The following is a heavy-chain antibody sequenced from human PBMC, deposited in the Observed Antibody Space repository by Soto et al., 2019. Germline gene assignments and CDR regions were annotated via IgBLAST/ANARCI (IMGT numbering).Heavy chain of an antibody. J-gene: IGHJ3*02. D-gene: IGHD3-10*01. Sequence: VSGGAVCVKKKRSWVRQLPCKGLEWIGEIYHRGSTIYNPSLESRATLSVDKSKNEFSLKVSYVTDADTAVSYGTSKFGQLRADAFAIWGQGTMVTVSS. V-gene: IGHV4-4*02. CDR1: GGAVCVKKK. CDR2: IYHRGST. CDR3: TSKFGQLRADAFAI.